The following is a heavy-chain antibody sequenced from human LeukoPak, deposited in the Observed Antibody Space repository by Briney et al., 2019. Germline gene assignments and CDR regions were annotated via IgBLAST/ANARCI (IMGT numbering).Heavy chain of an antibody. J-gene: IGHJ6*02. D-gene: IGHD3-10*01. CDR3: ARVLPYYGSGSYYNGYYYYGMDV. CDR1: GYTFTSYG. CDR2: ISAYNGNT. Sequence: ASVKVSCKASGYTFTSYGISWVRQAPGQGLEWMGWISAYNGNTNYAQKLQGRVTMTTDTSTSTAYMELRSLRSDDTAVYYCARVLPYYGSGSYYNGYYYYGMDVWGQGTTVTVSS. V-gene: IGHV1-18*01.